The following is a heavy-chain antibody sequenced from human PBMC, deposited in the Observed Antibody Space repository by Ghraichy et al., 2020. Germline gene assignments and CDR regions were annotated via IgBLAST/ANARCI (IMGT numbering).Heavy chain of an antibody. J-gene: IGHJ4*02. CDR3: ARGLLGYCSSISCYGFDY. V-gene: IGHV4-39*01. CDR1: GGSVSSSSYY. D-gene: IGHD2-2*01. CDR2: IYYSGSA. Sequence: SETLSLTCAVSGGSVSSSSYYWGWIRPPPGKGLEWIGNIYYSGSAYYNPSLKSRVTISVDTSRNQFSLNLRSVTAADTAFYYCARGLLGYCSSISCYGFDYWGQGPLVTVSS.